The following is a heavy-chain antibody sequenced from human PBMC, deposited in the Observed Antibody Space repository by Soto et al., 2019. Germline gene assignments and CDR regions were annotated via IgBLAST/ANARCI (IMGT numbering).Heavy chain of an antibody. J-gene: IGHJ3*02. V-gene: IGHV3-33*01. CDR3: ARDNLEWLLSIDI. D-gene: IGHD3-3*01. CDR2: IWYDGSNK. CDR1: GFTFSSYG. Sequence: GGSLRLSCAASGFTFSSYGMHWVRQAPGKGLEWVAVIWYDGSNKYYADSVKGRFTISRDNSKNTLYLQMNSLRAEDTAVYYCARDNLEWLLSIDIWGQGTMVTVSS.